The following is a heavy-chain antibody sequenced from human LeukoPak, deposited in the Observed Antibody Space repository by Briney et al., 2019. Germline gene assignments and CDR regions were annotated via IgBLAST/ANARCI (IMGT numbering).Heavy chain of an antibody. Sequence: ASVKVSFKASGYTFTVYYMHWVRQAPGQGLEWTGWINPNSGGTNYAQKFQGRVTMTRDTSISTAYMELSRLRSGDTAVYYCARGRAYCSSTSCYGYYYYGMDVWGQGTTVTVSS. CDR1: GYTFTVYY. CDR3: ARGRAYCSSTSCYGYYYYGMDV. D-gene: IGHD2-2*01. CDR2: INPNSGGT. J-gene: IGHJ6*02. V-gene: IGHV1-2*02.